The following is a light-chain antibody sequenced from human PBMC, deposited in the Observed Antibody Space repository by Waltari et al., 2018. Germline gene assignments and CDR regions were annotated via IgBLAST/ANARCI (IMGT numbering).Light chain of an antibody. Sequence: CRATQSVRAYLGLYQQISGQVPRLLLFDASSRATGIPARFRGTGSGSDFTLTVSDLAHEDFGIYSCQQRSLWPYSFGQGTRLEIK. CDR1: QSVRAY. J-gene: IGKJ2*01. V-gene: IGKV3-11*01. CDR3: QQRSLWPYS. CDR2: DAS.